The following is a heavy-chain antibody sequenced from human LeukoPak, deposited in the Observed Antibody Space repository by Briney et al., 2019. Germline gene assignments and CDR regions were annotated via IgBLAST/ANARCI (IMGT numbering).Heavy chain of an antibody. CDR1: GFIFSTYS. D-gene: IGHD1-26*01. CDR3: ARDMGYSGSWPGYFDY. V-gene: IGHV3-30*04. CDR2: ISYDGSNK. Sequence: GGSLRLSCAASGFIFSTYSMHWVRQAPGKGLEWVAIISYDGSNKDYADSVKGRFTISRDNSKNTLYLQMNSLRAEDTAVYYCARDMGYSGSWPGYFDYWGQGVLVTVSS. J-gene: IGHJ4*02.